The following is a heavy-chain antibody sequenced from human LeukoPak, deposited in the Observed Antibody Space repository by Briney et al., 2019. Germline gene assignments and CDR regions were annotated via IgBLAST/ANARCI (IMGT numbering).Heavy chain of an antibody. Sequence: PGGSLRLSCAASGFTFSSYAMSWVRQAPGKGLEWVSAISGSGGSTYYADSVKGRFTISRDNSKNTLYLQMNSLRAEDTAVYYCARAPGFWSGYCYGMDVWGQGTTVTVSS. V-gene: IGHV3-23*01. CDR3: ARAPGFWSGYCYGMDV. CDR1: GFTFSSYA. CDR2: ISGSGGST. J-gene: IGHJ6*02. D-gene: IGHD3-3*01.